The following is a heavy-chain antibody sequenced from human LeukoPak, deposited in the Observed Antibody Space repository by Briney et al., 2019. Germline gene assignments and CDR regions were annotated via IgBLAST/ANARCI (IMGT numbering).Heavy chain of an antibody. Sequence: ASVKVSCKASGYTFTTYPMNWVRQATGQGLEWMGWMNPNSGNTGYAQKFQGRVTMTRNTSISTAYMELSSLRSEDTAVYYCARGDVKHSGSGINWGQGTLVTVSS. J-gene: IGHJ4*02. CDR1: GYTFTTYP. V-gene: IGHV1-8*02. CDR2: MNPNSGNT. D-gene: IGHD1-26*01. CDR3: ARGDVKHSGSGIN.